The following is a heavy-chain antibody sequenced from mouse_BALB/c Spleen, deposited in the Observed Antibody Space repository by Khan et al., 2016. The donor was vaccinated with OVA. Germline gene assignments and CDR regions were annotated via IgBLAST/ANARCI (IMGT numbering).Heavy chain of an antibody. CDR3: AIRGDVYGPGAWFVY. Sequence: VQLKQSGPGLLQPSQRLSITCKVSGFSLNAYRVHGVSQSPGKGLEGLGVIGSAGSTDYNAVFMSRLSINKDDFKSQVVIKMNSLQNNDADIYYCAIRGDVYGPGAWFVYWGQGTLVTVSA. D-gene: IGHD2-3*01. J-gene: IGHJ3*01. V-gene: IGHV2-2*02. CDR1: GFSLNAYR. CDR2: IGSAGST.